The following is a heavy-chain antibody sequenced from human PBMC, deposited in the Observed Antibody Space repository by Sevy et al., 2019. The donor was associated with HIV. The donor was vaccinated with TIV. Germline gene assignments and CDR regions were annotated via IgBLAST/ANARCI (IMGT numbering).Heavy chain of an antibody. D-gene: IGHD3-10*01. J-gene: IGHJ3*02. V-gene: IGHV3-30*18. CDR3: AKDTDYGSGTSGGAFDI. Sequence: GGSLRLSCAASGFTFSSYGMHWVRQTPGKGLEWVAVISYDGSNKYYAESVKGRFTISRDNSKKTLYLQMNSLRAEDTAVYYCAKDTDYGSGTSGGAFDIWGQGTMVTVSS. CDR1: GFTFSSYG. CDR2: ISYDGSNK.